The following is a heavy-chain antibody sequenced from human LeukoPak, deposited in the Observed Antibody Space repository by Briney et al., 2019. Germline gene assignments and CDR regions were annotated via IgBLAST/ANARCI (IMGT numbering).Heavy chain of an antibody. Sequence: SETLSLTCTVFGGSISSSDSYWVWIRQPPGKGLEWIGNIYYSGSSYYNPSLQSRLTISVDTSNNQFSLRLSSVTAADTALYFCARRKSGSSYVDYWGQGTLVTVSS. CDR1: GGSISSSDSY. CDR3: ARRKSGSSYVDY. V-gene: IGHV4-39*01. D-gene: IGHD6-6*01. CDR2: IYYSGSS. J-gene: IGHJ4*02.